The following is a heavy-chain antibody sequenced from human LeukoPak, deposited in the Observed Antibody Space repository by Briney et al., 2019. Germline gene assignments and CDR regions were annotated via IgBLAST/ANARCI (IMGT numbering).Heavy chain of an antibody. CDR1: GYSISSGYF. D-gene: IGHD3-22*01. J-gene: IGHJ4*02. CDR2: IYHSGST. Sequence: SETLSLTCAVSGYSISSGYFWGWIRQYTGKRLEWIGSIYHSGSTYYNPSLKSRVTISVDTSKNQFSLKLSSVTAADTAVYYCTGKYYYDSSGYYYVDYWGQGTLVTVSS. CDR3: TGKYYYDSSGYYYVDY. V-gene: IGHV4-38-2*01.